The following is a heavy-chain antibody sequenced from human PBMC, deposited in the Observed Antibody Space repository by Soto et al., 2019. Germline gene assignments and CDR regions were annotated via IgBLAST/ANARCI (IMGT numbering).Heavy chain of an antibody. V-gene: IGHV3-43*02. CDR3: AKVSFRDGYNSFDY. CDR2: ISGDGGST. Sequence: GGSLRLSCAASGFTFDDYAMHWVRQAPGKGLEWVSLISGDGGSTYYADSVKGRFTISRDNSKNSLYLQMNSLRTEDTALYYCAKVSFRDGYNSFDYWGQGTLVTVSS. CDR1: GFTFDDYA. J-gene: IGHJ4*02. D-gene: IGHD5-12*01.